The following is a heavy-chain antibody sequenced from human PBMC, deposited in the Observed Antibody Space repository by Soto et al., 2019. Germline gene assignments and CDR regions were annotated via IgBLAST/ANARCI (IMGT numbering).Heavy chain of an antibody. CDR1: GVTFSSYA. CDR2: LVPIVDTS. Sequence: QVQLVQSGAEVRQPASSVKVSCKTSGVTFSSYAISWVRQAPGQGLEWMGGLVPIVDTSTYAQKFQGRVTITADESPSTVYMELSSLRSDDTAVYYCVRVVAIPGYPDNWGQGTLVTVSS. CDR3: VRVVAIPGYPDN. D-gene: IGHD5-12*01. J-gene: IGHJ4*02. V-gene: IGHV1-69*12.